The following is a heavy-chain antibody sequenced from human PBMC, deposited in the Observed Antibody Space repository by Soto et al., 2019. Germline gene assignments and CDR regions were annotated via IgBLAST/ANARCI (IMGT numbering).Heavy chain of an antibody. V-gene: IGHV3-30-3*01. CDR2: ISYDGSNK. D-gene: IGHD3-16*02. J-gene: IGHJ6*02. CDR3: ARAMSDYVWGSYRPIPYYYYYGMDV. CDR1: GFTFSSYT. Sequence: SLRLSCAASGFTFSSYTMHWVRQAPGKGLEWVAVISYDGSNKYYADSVKGRFTISRDNSKNTLYLQMNSLRAEDTAVYYCARAMSDYVWGSYRPIPYYYYYGMDVWGQGTTVTVSS.